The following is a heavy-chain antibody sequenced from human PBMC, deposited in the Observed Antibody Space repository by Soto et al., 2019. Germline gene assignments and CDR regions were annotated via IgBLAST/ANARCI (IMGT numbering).Heavy chain of an antibody. V-gene: IGHV4-4*07. CDR1: GGSISSYY. D-gene: IGHD3-10*01. Sequence: SETLSLTCTVSGGSISSYYWSWIRQPAGKGLEWIGRIYTSGSTNYSPSLKSRVTMSVDTSKNQFSLRLSSVTAADTAVYYCARGYYGSGSYYLIDYWGQGTLVTVSS. J-gene: IGHJ4*02. CDR3: ARGYYGSGSYYLIDY. CDR2: IYTSGST.